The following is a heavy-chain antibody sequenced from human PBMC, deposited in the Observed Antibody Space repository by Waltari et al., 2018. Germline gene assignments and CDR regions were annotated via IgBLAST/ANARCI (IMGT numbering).Heavy chain of an antibody. J-gene: IGHJ3*01. D-gene: IGHD3-3*01. V-gene: IGHV4-38-2*01. CDR2: IYDGGSV. CDR3: AGPLVDVRSASYDANDDAFAL. CDR1: GFVVTNSYY. Sequence: QVQLQESGPGLVKPSETLSLRCDVSGFVVTNSYYWSWIRQSPGKAPEWVASIYDGGSVYYNPTLLGRATIALDASDNHVSLSLASVTEADAGTYFCAGPLVDVRSASYDANDDAFALWGPGTLVAVSS.